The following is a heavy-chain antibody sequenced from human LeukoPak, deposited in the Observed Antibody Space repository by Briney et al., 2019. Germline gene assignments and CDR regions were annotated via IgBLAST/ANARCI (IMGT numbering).Heavy chain of an antibody. CDR2: ITDRGDKT. CDR3: ARTHSAIAAAGALDY. Sequence: GGSLRLSCAASGFTFSTYAMNWVRQAPGKGLEWVSTITDRGDKTFYADSVKGRFTVSRDNSKNSLYLQMNSLRAEDTAVYYCARTHSAIAAAGALDYWGQGTLVTVSS. CDR1: GFTFSTYA. D-gene: IGHD6-13*01. V-gene: IGHV3-23*01. J-gene: IGHJ4*02.